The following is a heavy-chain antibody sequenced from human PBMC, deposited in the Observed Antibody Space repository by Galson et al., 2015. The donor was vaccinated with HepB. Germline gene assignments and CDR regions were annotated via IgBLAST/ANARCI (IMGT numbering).Heavy chain of an antibody. D-gene: IGHD3-22*01. V-gene: IGHV3-53*01. Sequence: SLRLSCAASGFTVSSNYMSWVRQAPGKGLEWVSVIYSGGSTYYADSVKGRFTISRDNSKNTLYLQMNSLRAEDTAVYYCARERRFHYYDSSPGGGWFDPWGQGTLVTVSS. CDR2: IYSGGST. CDR1: GFTVSSNY. J-gene: IGHJ5*02. CDR3: ARERRFHYYDSSPGGGWFDP.